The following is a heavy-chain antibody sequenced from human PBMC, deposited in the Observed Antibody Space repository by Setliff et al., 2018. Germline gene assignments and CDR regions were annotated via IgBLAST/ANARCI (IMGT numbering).Heavy chain of an antibody. V-gene: IGHV4-39*07. CDR3: AKFGPLDLTGDWAFDN. CDR1: GGSISTTNYF. Sequence: SETLSLTCTVSGGSISTTNYFWGWIRQPPGGGLEWIGILYYTGATNYNPSLKSRVTISVDTSKKQFSLKLSSVTAADTAVYYCAKFGPLDLTGDWAFDNWGQGTLVTVSS. J-gene: IGHJ4*02. D-gene: IGHD7-27*01. CDR2: LYYTGAT.